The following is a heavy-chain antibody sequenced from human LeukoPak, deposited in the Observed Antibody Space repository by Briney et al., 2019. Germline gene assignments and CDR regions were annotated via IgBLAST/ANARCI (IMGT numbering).Heavy chain of an antibody. J-gene: IGHJ4*02. CDR3: ARDFQRGLRLGELSGRSGVLRY. CDR1: GFTFSSYA. V-gene: IGHV3-30-3*01. D-gene: IGHD3-16*02. CDR2: ISYDGSNK. Sequence: PGGSLRLSCAASGFTFSSYAMHWVRQAPGKGLEWVAVISYDGSNKYYADSVKGRFTISRDNSKNTLYLQMNSLRAEDTAVYYCARDFQRGLRLGELSGRSGVLRYWGQGTLVTVSS.